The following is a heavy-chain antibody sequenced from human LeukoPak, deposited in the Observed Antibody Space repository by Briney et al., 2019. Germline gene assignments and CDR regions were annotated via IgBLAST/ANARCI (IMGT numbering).Heavy chain of an antibody. CDR3: ARRGIVVVPAAMGWFDP. V-gene: IGHV4-34*01. J-gene: IGHJ5*02. CDR1: EFTFSSYA. Sequence: GSLRLSCAASEFTFSSYAMSWVRQPPGKGLEWIGEINHSGSTNYNPSLKSRVTISVDTSKNQFSLKLSSVTAADTAVYYCARRGIVVVPAAMGWFDPWGQGTLVTVSS. D-gene: IGHD2-2*01. CDR2: INHSGST.